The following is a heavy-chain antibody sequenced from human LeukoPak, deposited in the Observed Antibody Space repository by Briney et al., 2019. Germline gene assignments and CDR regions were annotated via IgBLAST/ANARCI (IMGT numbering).Heavy chain of an antibody. CDR1: GYTFTSYG. V-gene: IGHV1-18*01. J-gene: IGHJ4*02. Sequence: ASVKVSCKASGYTFTSYGISWVRQAPGQGLEWMGWISAYNGDTNYAQKLQGSVTMTTDTSTSTAYMELRSLRSDDTAVYYCARALASYGYMHYWGQGTLVTVSS. CDR3: ARALASYGYMHY. CDR2: ISAYNGDT. D-gene: IGHD5-18*01.